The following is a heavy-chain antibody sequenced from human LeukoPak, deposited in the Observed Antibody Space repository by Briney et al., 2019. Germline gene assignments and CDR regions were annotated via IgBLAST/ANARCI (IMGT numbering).Heavy chain of an antibody. CDR2: IYPGDSDT. V-gene: IGHV5-51*01. CDR3: ARRAILTGHYYGMDV. J-gene: IGHJ6*02. CDR1: GYSFTSYW. Sequence: GESLKISCKGSGYSFTSYWIGWVRQMPGKGLEWMGIIYPGDSDTRYSPSFQGQVTISADKSIGTAYLQWSSLKASDTAMYYCARRAILTGHYYGMDVWGQGTTVTVSS. D-gene: IGHD3-9*01.